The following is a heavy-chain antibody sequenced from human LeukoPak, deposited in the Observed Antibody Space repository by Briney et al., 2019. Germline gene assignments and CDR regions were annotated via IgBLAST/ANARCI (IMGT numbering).Heavy chain of an antibody. D-gene: IGHD1-26*01. CDR3: ARDIYSGGVVGLHDY. J-gene: IGHJ4*02. CDR1: GFTFSSYS. Sequence: GGSLRLSCAASGFTFSSYSMNWVRQAPGKGLEWVSSISSSSYIYYADSVKGRFTISRDNAKNSLYLQMNSLRAEDTAVYYCARDIYSGGVVGLHDYWGQGTLVTVSS. CDR2: ISSSSYI. V-gene: IGHV3-21*01.